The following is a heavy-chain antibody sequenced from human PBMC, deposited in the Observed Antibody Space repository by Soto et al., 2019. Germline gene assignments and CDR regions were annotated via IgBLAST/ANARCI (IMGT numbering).Heavy chain of an antibody. D-gene: IGHD2-15*01. CDR2: IIPIIGII. CDR1: GGTFSTYT. Sequence: ASVKVSCKASGGTFSTYTITWVRQAPGQGLEWMGRIIPIIGIINYAQKFQGRVTISTDKSTGTAYMELTGLRSDDTAVYYCARVVGALGPWFDPWGQGTLVTVSS. V-gene: IGHV1-69*02. J-gene: IGHJ5*02. CDR3: ARVVGALGPWFDP.